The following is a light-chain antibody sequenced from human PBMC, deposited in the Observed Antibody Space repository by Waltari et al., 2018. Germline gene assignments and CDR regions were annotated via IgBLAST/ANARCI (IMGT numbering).Light chain of an antibody. CDR1: SSDVGGYYY. Sequence: QSALTQPASVYGSPGQSITNPCTGSSSDVGGYYYVSWYQQHPGKAPKRIFYDFEVSKRPSGGSDLCSGSKAGNTASLTISGLQADDEADYSCSSYSSSNTWVFGGGTKLTVL. J-gene: IGLJ3*02. CDR2: EVS. CDR3: SSYSSSNTWV. V-gene: IGLV2-14*01.